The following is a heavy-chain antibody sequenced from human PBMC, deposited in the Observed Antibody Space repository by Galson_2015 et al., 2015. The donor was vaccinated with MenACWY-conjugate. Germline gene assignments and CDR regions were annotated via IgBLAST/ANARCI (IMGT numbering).Heavy chain of an antibody. V-gene: IGHV5-10-1*01. J-gene: IGHJ6*02. D-gene: IGHD1-26*01. CDR3: ARWAIVGATRGLYYGMDG. Sequence: QSGAEVKKPGESLRISCKGSAFSFPSYWISWVRQMPGKGLEWMGMIDPSDSYTNYSPSFQGHVTFSADKSISTAYLQWSSLKASEAAMHYCARWAIVGATRGLYYGMDGWGQGTTVTVSS. CDR2: IDPSDSYT. CDR1: AFSFPSYW.